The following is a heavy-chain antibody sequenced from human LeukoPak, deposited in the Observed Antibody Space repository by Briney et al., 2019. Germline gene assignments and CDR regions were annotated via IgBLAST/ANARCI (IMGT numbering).Heavy chain of an antibody. CDR3: ARWYSSSGYFDY. CDR2: IYYSGST. V-gene: IGHV4-39*07. J-gene: IGHJ4*02. D-gene: IGHD6-6*01. CDR1: GGSISSSNYY. Sequence: SETLSLTCTVSGGSISSSNYYWGWIRQPPGKGLEWIASIYYSGSTYYNPSLKSRVTISVDTSKNQFSLKLSSVTAADTAVYYCARWYSSSGYFDYWGQGTLVTVSS.